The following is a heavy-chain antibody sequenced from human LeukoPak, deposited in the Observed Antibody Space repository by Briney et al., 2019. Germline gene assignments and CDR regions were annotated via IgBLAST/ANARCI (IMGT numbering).Heavy chain of an antibody. CDR2: IYYSGST. CDR3: ARLYYDTGAFDI. CDR1: GGSISSYY. D-gene: IGHD3-22*01. Sequence: SETLSLTCTVSGGSISSYYWSWIRQPPGKGLEWIGYIYYSGSTNYNPSLKSRVTISVDTSKNQFSLELSSVTAADTAVYYCARLYYDTGAFDIWGQGTMVTVSS. V-gene: IGHV4-59*01. J-gene: IGHJ3*02.